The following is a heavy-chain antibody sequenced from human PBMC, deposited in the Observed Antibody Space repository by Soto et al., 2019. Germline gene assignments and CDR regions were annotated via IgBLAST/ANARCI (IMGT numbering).Heavy chain of an antibody. D-gene: IGHD5-18*01. CDR1: GGTFSNYA. J-gene: IGHJ4*02. CDR3: ARGAGYSYLD. V-gene: IGHV1-69*01. Sequence: QVQLVQSGAEVKKPGSSVKVSCKASGGTFSNYAFSWVRQAPGQGLEWMGGIIPIFVTANYAQRSQGRVTITADESTSTAYMELSSLRSEDTAVYSCARGAGYSYLDWGPGTLVTVSS. CDR2: IIPIFVTA.